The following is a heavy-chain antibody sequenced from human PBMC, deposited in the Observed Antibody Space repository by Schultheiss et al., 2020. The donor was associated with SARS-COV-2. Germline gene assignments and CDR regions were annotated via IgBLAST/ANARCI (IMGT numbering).Heavy chain of an antibody. CDR1: GFIFSDYS. CDR2: IRSKARNYAT. V-gene: IGHV3-73*01. Sequence: GGSLRLSCAASGFIFSDYSMNWVRQAPGKGLEWVGRIRSKARNYATTYAASVKGRFIISRDESRNTSYLQMNSLKIEDTAVYYCTRNSTSSGWFDPWGQGTLVTVSS. J-gene: IGHJ5*02. D-gene: IGHD5-18*01. CDR3: TRNSTSSGWFDP.